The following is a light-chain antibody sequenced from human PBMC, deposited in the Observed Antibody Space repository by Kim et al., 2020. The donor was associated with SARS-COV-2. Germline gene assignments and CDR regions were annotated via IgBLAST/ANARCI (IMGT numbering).Light chain of an antibody. J-gene: IGLJ1*01. CDR3: NSRDSSGDHLYV. CDR2: GKN. Sequence: SSELTQDPAVSVALGQTVRITCQGDSLRTYYASWYQLKPGQAPVLVIYGKNNRPSGIPDRFSGSSSGNTASLTITGAQAEDEADYYCNSRDSSGDHLYVF. V-gene: IGLV3-19*01. CDR1: SLRTYY.